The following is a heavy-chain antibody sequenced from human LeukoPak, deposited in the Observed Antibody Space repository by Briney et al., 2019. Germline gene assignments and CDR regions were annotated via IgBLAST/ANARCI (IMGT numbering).Heavy chain of an antibody. CDR3: ARAPSIITT. V-gene: IGHV3-21*01. Sequence: SARGRFTISRDNAKNSLYLQMNSLRAEDTAVYYCARAPSIITTWGQGTLVTVSS. J-gene: IGHJ4*02. D-gene: IGHD3-22*01.